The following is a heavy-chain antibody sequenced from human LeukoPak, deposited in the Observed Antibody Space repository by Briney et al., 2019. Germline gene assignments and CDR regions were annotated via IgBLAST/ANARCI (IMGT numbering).Heavy chain of an antibody. Sequence: ASVKVSCKASGYTFSNFDINWVRQTSGQGLEWVGWMSPNNGNAGYAQKLQGRVTLTRDTSITTAYMELSSLKSEDTAIYYCTRGDYWGQGTPVTVSS. V-gene: IGHV1-8*01. J-gene: IGHJ4*02. CDR1: GYTFSNFD. CDR3: TRGDY. CDR2: MSPNNGNA.